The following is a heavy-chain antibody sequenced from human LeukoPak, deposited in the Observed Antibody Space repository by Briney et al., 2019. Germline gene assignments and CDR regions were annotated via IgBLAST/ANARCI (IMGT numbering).Heavy chain of an antibody. J-gene: IGHJ4*02. D-gene: IGHD3-22*01. CDR1: GYSFTSYW. CDR3: ARSDFVYCYDSSGYYYDY. CDR2: IYPGDSDT. V-gene: IGHV5-51*01. Sequence: GKSLKISCKGSGYSFTSYWIGWVRQMPGKGLEWMGIIYPGDSDTRYSPSLQGQVTISADKSISTAYLQWSSLKASDTAMYYCARSDFVYCYDSSGYYYDYWGQGTLVTVSS.